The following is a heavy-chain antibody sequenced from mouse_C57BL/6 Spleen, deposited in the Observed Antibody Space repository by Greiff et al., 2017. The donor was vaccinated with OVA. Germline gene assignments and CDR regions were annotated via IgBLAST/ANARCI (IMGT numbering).Heavy chain of an antibody. V-gene: IGHV5-4*01. CDR1: GFTFSSYA. Sequence: EVQLQESGGGLVKPGGSLKLSCAASGFTFSSYAMSWVRQTPEKRLEWVATISDGGSYTYYPDNVKGRFTISRDNAKNNLYLQMSHLKSEDTAMYYCARDLITTSANYFDYWGQGTTLTVSS. D-gene: IGHD1-1*01. CDR3: ARDLITTSANYFDY. CDR2: ISDGGSYT. J-gene: IGHJ2*01.